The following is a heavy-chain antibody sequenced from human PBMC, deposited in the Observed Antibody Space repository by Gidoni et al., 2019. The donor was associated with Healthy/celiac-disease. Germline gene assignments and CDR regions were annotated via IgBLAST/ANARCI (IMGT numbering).Heavy chain of an antibody. CDR2: FNAGNGNT. J-gene: IGHJ4*02. V-gene: IGHV1-3*01. CDR3: ARGIAAAGPGDY. CDR1: GYTLPSYA. D-gene: IGHD6-13*01. Sequence: QVQLVQSGAEVKKPGASVKVSCKASGYTLPSYAMHRVRQAPGQRLEWMGWFNAGNGNTKYSQKFQGRVTITRDTSASTAYMELSSLRSEDTAVYYCARGIAAAGPGDYWGQGTLVTVSS.